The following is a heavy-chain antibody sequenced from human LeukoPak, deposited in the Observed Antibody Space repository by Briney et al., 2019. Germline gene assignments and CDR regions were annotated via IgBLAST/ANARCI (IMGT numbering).Heavy chain of an antibody. J-gene: IGHJ4*02. CDR2: INPNSGGT. CDR1: GYTFTGYY. CDR3: ARAGLRLTGNFDY. V-gene: IGHV1-2*06. Sequence: ASVKVSCKASGYTFTGYYMHWVRQAPGQGLEWMGRINPNSGGTNYAQKFQGRVTMTRDTSISTAYMELSRLRSDDTAVYYCARAGLRLTGNFDYWGQGTLVTVSS. D-gene: IGHD2-8*02.